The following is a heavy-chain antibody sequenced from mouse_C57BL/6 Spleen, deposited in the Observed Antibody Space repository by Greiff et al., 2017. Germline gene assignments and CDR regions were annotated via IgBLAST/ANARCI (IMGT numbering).Heavy chain of an antibody. CDR3: ATLYGSSRYYFDY. V-gene: IGHV1-50*01. Sequence: QVQLQQSGAELVKPGASVKLSCKASGYTFTSYWMQWVKQRPGQGLEWIGEIDPSDSYTNYNQKFKGKATLTVDTSSSTAYMQLSSLTSEDSAVYYCATLYGSSRYYFDYWGQGTTLTVSS. CDR1: GYTFTSYW. CDR2: IDPSDSYT. D-gene: IGHD1-1*01. J-gene: IGHJ2*01.